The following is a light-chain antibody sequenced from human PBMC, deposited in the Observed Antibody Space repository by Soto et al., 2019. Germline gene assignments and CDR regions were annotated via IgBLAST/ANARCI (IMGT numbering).Light chain of an antibody. CDR2: DAS. Sequence: DIKRGHARSSLAGSVGDRGTIAYQASQDISKNLNWYQQKPGKAPNLLIYDASDLERGVPSRFSGSGSGTDFTLTISSLQPEDVATYFCQQFDSHPFIFGQGTRLEIK. V-gene: IGKV1-33*01. CDR3: QQFDSHPFI. CDR1: QDISKN. J-gene: IGKJ5*01.